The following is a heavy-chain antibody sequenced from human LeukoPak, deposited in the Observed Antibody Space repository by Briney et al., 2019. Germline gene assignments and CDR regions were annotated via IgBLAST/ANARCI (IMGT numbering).Heavy chain of an antibody. CDR3: TSFLWFGELFPPFDY. J-gene: IGHJ4*02. Sequence: GGSLRLSCTASGFTFGDYAMSWFRQAPGKGLEWVGFIRSKAYGGTTEYAASVKGRFTISRDDSKSIAYLHMNSLKTEDTAVYYCTSFLWFGELFPPFDYWGQGTLVTVSS. V-gene: IGHV3-49*03. CDR1: GFTFGDYA. CDR2: IRSKAYGGTT. D-gene: IGHD3-10*01.